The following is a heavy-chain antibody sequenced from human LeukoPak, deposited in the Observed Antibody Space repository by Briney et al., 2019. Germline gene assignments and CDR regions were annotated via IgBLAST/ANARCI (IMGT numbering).Heavy chain of an antibody. CDR3: ARDGPDYYDSSGPPPI. Sequence: PSETLSLTCAVSGGSISSSNWWSWVRQPPGKGLEWIGEIYHSGSTNYNPSLKSRVTISVDKSKNQFSLKLSSVTAADTAVYYCARDGPDYYDSSGPPPIWGQGTMVTVSS. J-gene: IGHJ3*02. D-gene: IGHD3-22*01. CDR2: IYHSGST. V-gene: IGHV4-4*02. CDR1: GGSISSSNW.